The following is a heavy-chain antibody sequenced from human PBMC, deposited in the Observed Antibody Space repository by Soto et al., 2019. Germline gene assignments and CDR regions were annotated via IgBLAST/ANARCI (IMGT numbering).Heavy chain of an antibody. CDR1: GYSIRNYY. V-gene: IGHV4-59*01. D-gene: IGHD4-17*01. Sequence: SATLSLTCTFSGYSIRNYYWSLIRHLPGKGLEWIGYVYYSGTTNYNPSLKSRVTISVDLSKNQFSLRLSSVTTADTALYYCARTTAVPNTLRSRYFFDYWGQGTLVTVSA. J-gene: IGHJ4*02. CDR2: VYYSGTT. CDR3: ARTTAVPNTLRSRYFFDY.